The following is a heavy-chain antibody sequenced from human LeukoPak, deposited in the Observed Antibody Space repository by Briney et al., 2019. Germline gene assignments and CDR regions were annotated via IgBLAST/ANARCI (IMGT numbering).Heavy chain of an antibody. CDR3: ARSDSLSWFDP. V-gene: IGHV1-8*01. CDR2: MNPNSGNT. Sequence: ASVKVPCTASGYTFASYDINWVRQATGQGLEWMGWMNPNSGNTNFAQKFQGRVTMTRDTSKSTAYMELSSLRSEDTAVYYCARSDSLSWFDPWGQGTLVTVSS. D-gene: IGHD2-15*01. CDR1: GYTFASYD. J-gene: IGHJ5*02.